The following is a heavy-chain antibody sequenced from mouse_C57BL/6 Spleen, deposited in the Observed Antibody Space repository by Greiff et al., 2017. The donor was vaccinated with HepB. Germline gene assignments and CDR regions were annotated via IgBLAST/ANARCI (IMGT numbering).Heavy chain of an antibody. CDR3: ARYYYGSSPFDY. Sequence: VQLQQSGAELVKPGASVKMSCKASGYTFTSYWITWVKQRPGQGLEWIGDIYPGSGSTNYNEKFKSKATLTVDTSSSTAYMQLSSLTSEDSAVYYYARYYYGSSPFDYWGQGTTLTVSS. CDR2: IYPGSGST. J-gene: IGHJ2*01. CDR1: GYTFTSYW. V-gene: IGHV1-55*01. D-gene: IGHD1-1*01.